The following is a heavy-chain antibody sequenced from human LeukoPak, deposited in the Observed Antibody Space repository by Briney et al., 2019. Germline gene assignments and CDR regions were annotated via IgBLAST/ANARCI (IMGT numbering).Heavy chain of an antibody. Sequence: GGSLRLSCAASGFTFSNYAMHWVRQAPGKGLEWVTFIRYDGSNKYYAESVKGRFTISRDNAKNSLYLQMNSLRAEDTAVYYCAREYYYDSSGYPEDAFDIWGQGTMVTVSS. CDR2: IRYDGSNK. J-gene: IGHJ3*02. D-gene: IGHD3-22*01. CDR3: AREYYYDSSGYPEDAFDI. V-gene: IGHV3-33*01. CDR1: GFTFSNYA.